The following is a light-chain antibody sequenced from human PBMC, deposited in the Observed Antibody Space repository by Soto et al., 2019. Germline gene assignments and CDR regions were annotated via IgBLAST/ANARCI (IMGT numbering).Light chain of an antibody. J-gene: IGKJ1*01. Sequence: DIQMTQYPSTQSASVGDRVTITCRASQSISSWLAWYQQKPGKAPKLLIYDASSLESGVPSRFSGSGSGTEFTLTISSLQPDDFATYYCQQYNSYPWTFGQGTKVDIK. CDR1: QSISSW. CDR3: QQYNSYPWT. CDR2: DAS. V-gene: IGKV1-5*01.